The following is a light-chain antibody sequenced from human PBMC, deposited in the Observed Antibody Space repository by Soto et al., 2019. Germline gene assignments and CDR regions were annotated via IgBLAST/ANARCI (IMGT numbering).Light chain of an antibody. J-gene: IGKJ1*01. V-gene: IGKV3-20*01. Sequence: EIVLTQSPGTLSLSPGERATLSCRASQSVSNNYLAWYQQKPGQAPRLLIYGASNWATGIPDRFSGSGSGTDFTLIISSLEPEDPPVYYCQQYGSAPRTFGQGTK. CDR1: QSVSNNY. CDR2: GAS. CDR3: QQYGSAPRT.